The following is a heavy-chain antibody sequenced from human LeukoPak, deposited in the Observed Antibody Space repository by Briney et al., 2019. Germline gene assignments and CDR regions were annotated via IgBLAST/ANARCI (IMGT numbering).Heavy chain of an antibody. V-gene: IGHV3-21*04. Sequence: GGSLRLSCAASGFTFSSYSMNWVRQAPGKGLEWVSSISSSSSYIYYADSVKGRFTISRDNAQNSLYLQMNSLRAEDTAMYYCARKYYDSSGYYYFDYWGQGTLVTVSS. J-gene: IGHJ4*02. CDR1: GFTFSSYS. CDR3: ARKYYDSSGYYYFDY. CDR2: ISSSSSYI. D-gene: IGHD3-22*01.